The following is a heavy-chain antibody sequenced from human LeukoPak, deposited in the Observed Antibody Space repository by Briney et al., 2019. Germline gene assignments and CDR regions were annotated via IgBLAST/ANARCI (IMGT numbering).Heavy chain of an antibody. Sequence: ASVKVSCKASGYTFTGYYTHWVRQAPGQGLEWMGWMNPNSGNTGYAQKFQGRVTMTRNTSISTAYMELSSLRSEDTAVYYCASFNWGPPDAFDIWGQGTMVTVSS. CDR2: MNPNSGNT. D-gene: IGHD7-27*01. J-gene: IGHJ3*02. V-gene: IGHV1-8*02. CDR1: GYTFTGYY. CDR3: ASFNWGPPDAFDI.